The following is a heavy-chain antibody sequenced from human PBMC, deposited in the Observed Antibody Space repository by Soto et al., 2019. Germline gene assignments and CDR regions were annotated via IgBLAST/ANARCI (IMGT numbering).Heavy chain of an antibody. CDR3: AHSAGNYGFFRDFINPDGFDV. J-gene: IGHJ3*01. V-gene: IGHV2-5*02. CDR1: GFSLSTSGVG. D-gene: IGHD3-3*01. Sequence: QITLKEAGPTLVKPTQTLTLTCTVSGFSLSTSGVGVGWIRQPPGKALEWLALLYWDDDKRFSPSLKSRPTITKDTSKNQAAPTMVHMHPVDTATYNCAHSAGNYGFFRDFINPDGFDVWRQGTMFTVSS. CDR2: LYWDDDK.